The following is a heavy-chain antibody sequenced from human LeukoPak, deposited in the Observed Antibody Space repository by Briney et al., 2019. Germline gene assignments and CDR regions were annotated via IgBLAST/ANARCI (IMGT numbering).Heavy chain of an antibody. D-gene: IGHD3-22*01. CDR1: GFTFSSYG. V-gene: IGHV3-33*06. Sequence: GGSLRLSCAASGFTFSSYGMHWVRQAPGKGLEWVAVIWYDGSNKYYADSVKGRFTISRDNSKNTLYLQMNSLRAEDTAVYYCAKDRGVFRYYYDLWGQGILVTVSS. CDR2: IWYDGSNK. CDR3: AKDRGVFRYYYDL. J-gene: IGHJ4*02.